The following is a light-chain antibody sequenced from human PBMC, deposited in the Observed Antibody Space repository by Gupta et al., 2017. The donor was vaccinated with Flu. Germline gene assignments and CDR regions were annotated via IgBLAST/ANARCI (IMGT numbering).Light chain of an antibody. V-gene: IGLV2-11*01. CDR3: CSYAGNYALV. Sequence: QSALTQPRSVSGSPGQSVTISSTGTSSDVGGYNYVSWYHQHPGKAPKLMIYDVTKRPSGVPDRFSGSKSANTASLTISGLQAEDAADYYCCSYAGNYALVFGGGTKLTVL. J-gene: IGLJ2*01. CDR1: SSDVGGYNY. CDR2: DVT.